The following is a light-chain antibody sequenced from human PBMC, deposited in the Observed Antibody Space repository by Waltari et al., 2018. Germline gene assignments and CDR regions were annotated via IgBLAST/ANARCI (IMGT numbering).Light chain of an antibody. CDR2: WAS. Sequence: IVMTQSPDSLAVSLGEGATINCKSSQSVLYSSNNKNYLAWYQQKRGQPPTLLIYWASTREAAVPDRFGGSGSGTDFTLTISSLKAEDVAVYCGQQYQSTPLKFGGGTKVEIK. CDR1: QSVLYSSNNKNY. J-gene: IGKJ4*02. V-gene: IGKV4-1*01. CDR3: QQYQSTPLK.